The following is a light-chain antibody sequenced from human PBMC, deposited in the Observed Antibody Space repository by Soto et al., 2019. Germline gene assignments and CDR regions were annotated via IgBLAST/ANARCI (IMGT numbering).Light chain of an antibody. CDR2: KAS. CDR3: QQYNSYPLT. CDR1: QSISSW. V-gene: IGKV1-5*03. J-gene: IGKJ4*01. Sequence: DIQMTQSPSTLSASVGGRVTITCRASQSISSWLAWYQQKPGKAPKLLIYKASSLESGVPSRFSGSGSGTEFTLSISSLQPDDFATYYCQQYNSYPLTFGGGTKVEIK.